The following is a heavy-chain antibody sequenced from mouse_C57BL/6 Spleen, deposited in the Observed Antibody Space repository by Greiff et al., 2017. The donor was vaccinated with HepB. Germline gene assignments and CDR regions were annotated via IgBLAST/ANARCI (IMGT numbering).Heavy chain of an antibody. J-gene: IGHJ2*01. D-gene: IGHD1-1*01. CDR1: GYTFTSYW. CDR3: TRSFITTVVATDYFDY. Sequence: EVQLVESGTVLARPGASVKMSCKTSGYTFTSYWMHWVKQRPGQGLEWIGAIYPGNSDTSYNQKFKGKAKLTAVTSASTAYMELSSLTNEDSAVYYCTRSFITTVVATDYFDYWGQGTTLTVSS. V-gene: IGHV1-5*01. CDR2: IYPGNSDT.